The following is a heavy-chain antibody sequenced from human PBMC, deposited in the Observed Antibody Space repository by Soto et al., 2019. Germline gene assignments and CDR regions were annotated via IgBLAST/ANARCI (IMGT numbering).Heavy chain of an antibody. CDR1: GNTFTSYA. CDR3: AIEGSSGWLDY. Sequence: QVQLVHSGAEAKQPGAAVQVSCKASGNTFTSYAIHWVRQAPGQRLEWMGRIDAGNGNTKYSQKFQDRVTITRDTSASTAYMELSSLRSEDTAVYYWAIEGSSGWLDYWGQGTLVTVSS. D-gene: IGHD6-19*01. CDR2: IDAGNGNT. J-gene: IGHJ4*02. V-gene: IGHV1-3*01.